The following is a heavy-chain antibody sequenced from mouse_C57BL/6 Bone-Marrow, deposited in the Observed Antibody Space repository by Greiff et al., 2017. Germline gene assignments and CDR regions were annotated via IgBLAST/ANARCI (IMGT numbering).Heavy chain of an antibody. CDR1: GFTFSDYY. CDR3: ASSYYSNWAMDY. Sequence: DVMLVESGGGLVQPGGSLKLSCAASGFTFSDYYMYWVRQTPEKRLEWVAYISNGGGSTYYPDTVKGRFTISRDNAKNTLYLQMSRLKSEDTAMYYCASSYYSNWAMDYWGQGTSVTVSS. CDR2: ISNGGGST. V-gene: IGHV5-12*01. J-gene: IGHJ4*01. D-gene: IGHD2-5*01.